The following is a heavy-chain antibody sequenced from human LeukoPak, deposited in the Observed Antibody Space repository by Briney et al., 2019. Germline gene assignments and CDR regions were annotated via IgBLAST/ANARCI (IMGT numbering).Heavy chain of an antibody. CDR1: GGSFSGYY. D-gene: IGHD6-13*01. Sequence: PSETLSLTCAVYGGSFSGYYWSWIRQPAGKGLEWIGRIYTSGSTNYNPSLKSRVTMSVDTSKNQFSLKLSSVTAADTAVYYCASNFRRSSSWIDAFDIWGQGTMVTVSS. J-gene: IGHJ3*02. CDR2: IYTSGST. CDR3: ASNFRRSSSWIDAFDI. V-gene: IGHV4-59*10.